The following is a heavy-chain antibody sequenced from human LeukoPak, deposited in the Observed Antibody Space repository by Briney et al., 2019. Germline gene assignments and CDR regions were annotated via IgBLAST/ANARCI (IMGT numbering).Heavy chain of an antibody. D-gene: IGHD1-26*01. J-gene: IGHJ4*02. CDR3: AKDHYSGSYSPFDY. CDR2: IWYDGSNK. CDR1: GFTFSSYG. Sequence: GSLRLSCAASGFTFSSYGMHWVRQAPGKGLEWVAVIWYDGSNKYYADSVKGRFTISRDNSKNTLYLQMNSLRAEDTAVYYCAKDHYSGSYSPFDYWGQGTLVTVSS. V-gene: IGHV3-33*06.